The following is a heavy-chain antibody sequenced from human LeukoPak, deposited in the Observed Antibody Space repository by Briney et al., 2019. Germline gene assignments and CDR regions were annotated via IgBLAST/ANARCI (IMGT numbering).Heavy chain of an antibody. CDR3: ARGRLGGSYSD. CDR1: GGSFSGYY. Sequence: SETLSLTCAVYGGSFSGYYWSWIRQPPGKGLEWIGEINHSGSTNYNPSLKSRVTISVDTSKNQFSLKLSSVTAADTAVCYCARGRLGGSYSDWGQGTLVTVSS. V-gene: IGHV4-34*01. J-gene: IGHJ4*02. CDR2: INHSGST. D-gene: IGHD1-26*01.